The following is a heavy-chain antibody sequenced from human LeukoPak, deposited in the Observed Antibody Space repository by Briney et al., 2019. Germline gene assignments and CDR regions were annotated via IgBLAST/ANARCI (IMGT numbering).Heavy chain of an antibody. V-gene: IGHV4-61*02. CDR2: IYTSGST. Sequence: SQTLSLTCTVSGGSISSGGYYWSWIRQPAGKGLEWIGRIYTSGSTNYNPSLKSRVTMSVDTSKNQFSLKLSSVTAADTAVYYCARDGIVARIDPWGQGTLVTVSS. CDR1: GGSISSGGYY. J-gene: IGHJ5*02. D-gene: IGHD1-26*01. CDR3: ARDGIVARIDP.